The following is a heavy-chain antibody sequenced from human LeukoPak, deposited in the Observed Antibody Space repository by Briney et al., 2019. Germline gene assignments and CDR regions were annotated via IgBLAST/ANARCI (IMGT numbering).Heavy chain of an antibody. J-gene: IGHJ2*01. CDR3: ARVDYYDSSGSRSHYFDL. CDR1: GGSITSYY. CDR2: MYDSGST. Sequence: ASATLSLTCTVSGGSITSYYWSWIRQPPGKGLEWIGYMYDSGSTNYNPSLKSRVTMSVDTSKNQFSLKLSSVTAADTAVYYCARVDYYDSSGSRSHYFDLWGRGTLVTVSS. D-gene: IGHD3-22*01. V-gene: IGHV4-59*01.